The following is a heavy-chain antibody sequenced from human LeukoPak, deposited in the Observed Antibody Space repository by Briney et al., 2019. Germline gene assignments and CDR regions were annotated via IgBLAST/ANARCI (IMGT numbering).Heavy chain of an antibody. CDR1: GGSISSGGYS. J-gene: IGHJ4*02. D-gene: IGHD3-10*01. CDR2: IYYSGSI. CDR3: ARHFLSHGVRVLLDY. Sequence: SETLSLTCAVSGGSISSGGYSWSWIRQPPGKGLEWIGSIYYSGSIYYNPSLKSRVTISIDTSENQFSLKLTSVTAADTAVYYCARHFLSHGVRVLLDYWGQGTLVTVSS. V-gene: IGHV4-30-2*03.